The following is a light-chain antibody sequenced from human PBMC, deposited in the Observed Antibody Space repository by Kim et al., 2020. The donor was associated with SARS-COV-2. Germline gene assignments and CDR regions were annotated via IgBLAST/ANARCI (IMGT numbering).Light chain of an antibody. V-gene: IGLV1-44*01. CDR3: AAWDDSLNAWV. CDR1: SSNIGSNT. J-gene: IGLJ3*02. Sequence: GQGVTISCSGSSSNIGSNTVNWYQQLPGTAPKLLLYSNNQRPSGVPDRFSGSKSGTSASLAISGLQSEDEADYYCAAWDDSLNAWVFGGGTQLTVL. CDR2: SNN.